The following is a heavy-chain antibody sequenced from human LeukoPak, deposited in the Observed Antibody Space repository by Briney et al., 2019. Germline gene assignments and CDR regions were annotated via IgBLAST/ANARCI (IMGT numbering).Heavy chain of an antibody. CDR3: ARGGAHTYVYTFDI. J-gene: IGHJ3*02. V-gene: IGHV3-53*01. D-gene: IGHD3-16*01. CDR2: IYSGGSA. Sequence: GGSLRLSCAASGFTVTTNYMSWVRQAPGKGLEWVSIIYSGGSAYYTDSVKGRFTISRDNSKNTLYLQMNSLRAEDTAMYYCARGGAHTYVYTFDIWGQGTMDTVSS. CDR1: GFTVTTNY.